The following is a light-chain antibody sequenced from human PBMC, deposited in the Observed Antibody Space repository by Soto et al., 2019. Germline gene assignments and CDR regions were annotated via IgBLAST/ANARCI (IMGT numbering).Light chain of an antibody. Sequence: EIVLTQSPGTLSLSPGETATLSCRASQSVSSSYLAWYQQKPGQAPRLLIYGASSRATDIPNRFSGSGSGTDFTLTITGLEPEDCALYYCQQYGGSPLFSFGPGTKVDMK. CDR2: GAS. CDR3: QQYGGSPLFS. V-gene: IGKV3-20*01. J-gene: IGKJ3*01. CDR1: QSVSSSY.